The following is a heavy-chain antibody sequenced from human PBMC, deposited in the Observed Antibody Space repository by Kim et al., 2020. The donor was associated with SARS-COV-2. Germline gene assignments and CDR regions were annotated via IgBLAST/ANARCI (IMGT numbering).Heavy chain of an antibody. CDR2: IYSGGTT. CDR1: GFTVSSNY. D-gene: IGHD6-19*01. V-gene: IGHV3-66*02. Sequence: GGSLRLSCAASGFTVSSNYMSWVRQAPGKGLEWVSVIYSGGTTYYADSAKGRFTISRDNSKNTLYLQMNSLRAEDTAVYYCARFRSGIDYRGQGTLVTVSS. J-gene: IGHJ4*02. CDR3: ARFRSGIDY.